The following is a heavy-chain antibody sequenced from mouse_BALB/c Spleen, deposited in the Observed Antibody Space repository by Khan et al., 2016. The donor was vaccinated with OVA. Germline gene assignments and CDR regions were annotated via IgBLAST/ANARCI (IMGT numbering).Heavy chain of an antibody. J-gene: IGHJ4*01. D-gene: IGHD2-10*01. CDR1: GYTFTSYW. V-gene: IGHV1S132*01. CDR2: ISRGSGNP. CDR3: ATTTYYGNGRGALDY. Sequence: QVQLQQSGDDLVKPGASVKLSCTASGYTFTSYWINWIKQTPGQGIEWVARISRGSGNPYYKKTFKGTATLTVDTASTPVYLQLSSLTSEASAVSYCATTTYYGNGRGALDYWGQGTSVTVSS.